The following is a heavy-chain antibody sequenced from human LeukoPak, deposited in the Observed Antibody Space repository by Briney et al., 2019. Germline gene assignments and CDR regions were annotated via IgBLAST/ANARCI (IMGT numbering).Heavy chain of an antibody. Sequence: ASVKVSCKPSGGTFSSYAISWVRQAPGQGLEWMGGIIPIFGTANYAQKFQGRVTITTDESTSTAYMELSSLRSEDTAVYYCARAAGQFFAFDYWGQGTLVTVSS. CDR1: GGTFSSYA. D-gene: IGHD3-3*01. J-gene: IGHJ4*02. V-gene: IGHV1-69*05. CDR2: IIPIFGTA. CDR3: ARAAGQFFAFDY.